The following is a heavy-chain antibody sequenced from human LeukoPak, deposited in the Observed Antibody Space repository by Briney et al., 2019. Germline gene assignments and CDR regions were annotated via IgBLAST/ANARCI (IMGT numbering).Heavy chain of an antibody. J-gene: IGHJ4*02. CDR3: ARPRGSSGRGDFDY. V-gene: IGHV1-18*01. Sequence: ASVKVSCKASGYTFTTYGISWVRQAPGQGLEWMGWINAYNGNTNYAQKLQGRVTMTTDTSTSTAYMELRSLRSDDTAVHYCARPRGSSGRGDFDYWGQGTLVTVSS. CDR1: GYTFTTYG. D-gene: IGHD6-19*01. CDR2: INAYNGNT.